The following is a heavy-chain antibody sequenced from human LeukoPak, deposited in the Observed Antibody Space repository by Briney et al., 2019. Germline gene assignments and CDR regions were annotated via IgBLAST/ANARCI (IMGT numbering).Heavy chain of an antibody. CDR1: GFTFSSYA. D-gene: IGHD6-19*01. Sequence: PGRSLRLSCAASGFTFSSYAMHWVRQAPGKGLEWVAVISYDGSNKYYADSVKGRFTISRDNSKNTLYLQMNSLRAEDTAVYYCAEGVAGTWNWFDPWGQGTLVTVSS. V-gene: IGHV3-30*04. CDR2: ISYDGSNK. J-gene: IGHJ5*02. CDR3: AEGVAGTWNWFDP.